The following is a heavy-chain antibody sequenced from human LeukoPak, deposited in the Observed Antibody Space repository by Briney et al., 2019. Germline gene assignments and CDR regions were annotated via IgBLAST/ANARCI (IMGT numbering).Heavy chain of an antibody. CDR3: ARDGDYYDSRGDAFDI. J-gene: IGHJ3*02. CDR2: ISSSSSYI. V-gene: IGHV3-21*01. Sequence: GGSLRLSCAASRFTFSSYSMNWVRQAPGKGLEWVSSISSSSSYIYYADSVKGRFTISRDNAKNSLYLQMNSLRAEDTAVYYCARDGDYYDSRGDAFDIWGQGAMVTVAS. CDR1: RFTFSSYS. D-gene: IGHD3-22*01.